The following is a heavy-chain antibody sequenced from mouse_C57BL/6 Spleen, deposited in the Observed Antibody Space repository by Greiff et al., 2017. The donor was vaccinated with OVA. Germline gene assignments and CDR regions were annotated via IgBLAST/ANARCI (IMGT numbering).Heavy chain of an antibody. CDR3: TRVSDGFYWYFDV. V-gene: IGHV5-9-1*02. Sequence: EVQLVESGEGLVKPGGSLKLSCAASGFTFSSYAMSWVRQTPEKRLEWVAYISSGGDYIYYADTVKGRFTISRDNARNTLYLQMSSLKSEDTAMYYGTRVSDGFYWYFDVWGTGTTVTVSS. CDR2: ISSGGDYI. CDR1: GFTFSSYA. J-gene: IGHJ1*03. D-gene: IGHD2-3*01.